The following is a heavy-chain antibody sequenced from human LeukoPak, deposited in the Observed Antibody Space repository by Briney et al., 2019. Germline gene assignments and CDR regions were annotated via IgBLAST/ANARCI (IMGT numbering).Heavy chain of an antibody. CDR2: ISGSGGST. D-gene: IGHD2-8*01. Sequence: GGSLRLSCAASGFTFSNHAMSWVRQAPGKGLEWVSAISGSGGSTYYADSVKGRFTISRDNSKTTLFLHMNGLRAEDTAVYYCAKDPDCTSGVCYTFFDYWGQGTLVTVSS. J-gene: IGHJ4*02. V-gene: IGHV3-23*01. CDR1: GFTFSNHA. CDR3: AKDPDCTSGVCYTFFDY.